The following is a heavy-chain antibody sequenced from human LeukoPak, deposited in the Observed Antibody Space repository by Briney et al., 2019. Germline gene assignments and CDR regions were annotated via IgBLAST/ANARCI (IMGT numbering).Heavy chain of an antibody. CDR1: GGPISSSSYY. V-gene: IGHV4-39*01. CDR2: IYYSGST. CDR3: ARPGDGGY. D-gene: IGHD7-27*01. J-gene: IGHJ4*02. Sequence: PSETLSLTCTVSGGPISSSSYYWGWIRQPPGKGLEWIGSIYYSGSTYYNPSLKSRVTISVDTSKNQFSLKLSSVTAADTAVYYCARPGDGGYWGQGTLVTVSS.